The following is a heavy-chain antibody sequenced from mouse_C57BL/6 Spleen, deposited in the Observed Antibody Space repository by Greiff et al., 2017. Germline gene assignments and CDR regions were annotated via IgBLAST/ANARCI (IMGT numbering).Heavy chain of an antibody. CDR3: ARCGSSYGWFAY. D-gene: IGHD1-1*01. CDR1: GYSITSGYY. CDR2: ISYDGSN. J-gene: IGHJ3*01. Sequence: DVKLVESGPGLVKPSQSLSLTCSVTGYSITSGYYWNWIRQFPGNKLEWMGYISYDGSNNYNPSLKNRISITRDTSKNQFFLKLNSVTTEDTATYYCARCGSSYGWFAYWGQGTLVTVSA. V-gene: IGHV3-6*01.